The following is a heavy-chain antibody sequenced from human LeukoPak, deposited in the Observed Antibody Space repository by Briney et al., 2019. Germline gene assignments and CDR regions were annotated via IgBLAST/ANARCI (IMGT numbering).Heavy chain of an antibody. CDR1: GFTFSNYI. Sequence: PGGSLRLSCAVSGFTFSNYIMSWVSQARGRGLEWVSAIAGSGIGSDYAGSMKGRFTISRDNSKNTLYLQMNSLRAEDTAVYYCAKANCDTYYWYFDLWGRGTRVTVSS. CDR2: IAGSGIGS. J-gene: IGHJ2*01. V-gene: IGHV3-23*01. CDR3: AKANCDTYYWYFDL. D-gene: IGHD2-21*01.